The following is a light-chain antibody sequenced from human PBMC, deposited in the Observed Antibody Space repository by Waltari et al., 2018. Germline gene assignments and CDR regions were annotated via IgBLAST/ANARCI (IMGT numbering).Light chain of an antibody. V-gene: IGKV1-5*03. CDR3: QQYNRFSWT. CDR1: QNIDNY. CDR2: DAF. J-gene: IGKJ1*01. Sequence: DIQMTQSPSTLSASVVDRVTITCRASQNIDNYLAWYQQRPGKAPKLLIYDAFTLEIGVPSRFSGSGSGTEFTLTISSLQPDDFATYYCQQYNRFSWTFGQGTKVEIK.